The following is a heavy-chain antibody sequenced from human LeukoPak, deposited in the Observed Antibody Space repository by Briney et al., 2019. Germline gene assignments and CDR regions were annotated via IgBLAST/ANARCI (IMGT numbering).Heavy chain of an antibody. Sequence: GASVKVSCKAFGYIFTSYYMHWVRQAPGQGLEWMAIINPTGGTTAYAQKFQGRVTVTRDTSTSTVYMELSSLRSDDTAVYYCVRTSVTAPLGAFDIWGQGTMVTVSS. CDR1: GYIFTSYY. CDR3: VRTSVTAPLGAFDI. V-gene: IGHV1-46*01. J-gene: IGHJ3*02. D-gene: IGHD6-6*01. CDR2: INPTGGTT.